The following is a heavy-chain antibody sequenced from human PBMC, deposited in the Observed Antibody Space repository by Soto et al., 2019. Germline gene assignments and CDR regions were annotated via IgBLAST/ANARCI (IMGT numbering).Heavy chain of an antibody. CDR1: GFSLNTYGMG. V-gene: IGHV2-5*02. Sequence: QITVKESGLTLVKPTETLTLTCTFSGFSLNTYGMGVGWIRQPPGKSLEWLALIYWDDDKRYSPALRSRLTTTYDTSSDQVDLTMPIMDPADTATYYCARLTRGVYDSGRLWEKFDYWGQGILVTVSS. CDR3: ARLTRGVYDSGRLWEKFDY. CDR2: IYWDDDK. J-gene: IGHJ4*02. D-gene: IGHD5-12*01.